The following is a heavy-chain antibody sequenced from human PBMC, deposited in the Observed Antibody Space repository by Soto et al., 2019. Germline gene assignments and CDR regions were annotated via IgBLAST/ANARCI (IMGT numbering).Heavy chain of an antibody. J-gene: IGHJ4*02. V-gene: IGHV4-34*01. Sequence: ETLSLTCAVYGGSFSGYYWSWIRQPPGKGLEWIGEINHSGSTNYNPSLKSRVTISVDTSKNQFSLKLSSVTAADTAVYYCARAYDYIWGSYRLDYWGQGTLVTVSS. CDR1: GGSFSGYY. CDR2: INHSGST. D-gene: IGHD3-16*01. CDR3: ARAYDYIWGSYRLDY.